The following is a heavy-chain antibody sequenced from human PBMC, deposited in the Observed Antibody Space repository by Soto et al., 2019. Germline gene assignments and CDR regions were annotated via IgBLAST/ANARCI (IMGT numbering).Heavy chain of an antibody. V-gene: IGHV4-34*01. J-gene: IGHJ4*02. CDR3: ASNRTGDY. D-gene: IGHD7-27*01. CDR2: INHSGST. Sequence: SETLSLTCAVYGGSFSGYYWSWIRQPPGKGLEWIGEINHSGSTNYNPSLKSRVTISVDTSKNQFSLKLSSVTAADTAVYYCASNRTGDYWGQRTLVTVSS. CDR1: GGSFSGYY.